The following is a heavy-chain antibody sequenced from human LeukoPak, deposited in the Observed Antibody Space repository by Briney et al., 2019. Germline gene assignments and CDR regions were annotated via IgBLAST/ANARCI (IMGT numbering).Heavy chain of an antibody. CDR1: GYTFTSYG. J-gene: IGHJ3*02. CDR2: IVPIFGTA. CDR3: ARPDIVVVPAAKGLWAFDI. Sequence: SVKVSCKASGYTFTSYGISWVRQAPGQGLEWMGGIVPIFGTANYAQKFQGRVTITADESTSTAYMELSSLRSEDTAVYYCARPDIVVVPAAKGLWAFDIWGQGTMVTVSS. V-gene: IGHV1-69*13. D-gene: IGHD2-2*01.